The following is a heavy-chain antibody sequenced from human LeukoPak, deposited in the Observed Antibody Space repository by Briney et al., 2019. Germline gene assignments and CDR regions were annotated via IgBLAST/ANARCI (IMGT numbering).Heavy chain of an antibody. Sequence: GASVTVSCKASGYTFTSYDINWVRQATGQGLERMGWMNPNSGNTGYAQKFQGRVTMTRNTSISTAYMELSSLRSEDTAVYYCARAGIAVAGRDYWGQGTLVTVSS. J-gene: IGHJ4*02. CDR1: GYTFTSYD. D-gene: IGHD6-19*01. V-gene: IGHV1-8*01. CDR3: ARAGIAVAGRDY. CDR2: MNPNSGNT.